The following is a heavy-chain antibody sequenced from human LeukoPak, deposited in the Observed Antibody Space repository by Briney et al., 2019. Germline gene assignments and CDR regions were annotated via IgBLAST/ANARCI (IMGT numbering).Heavy chain of an antibody. Sequence: GGSLRLSCAASGFTFSRYWMHWVRQSPGEGLVWLSRIDIDGSTTGYADSVKGRFTISRDNAKKSLYLQMNSLRAEDTAVYYCARLRNVGGNPHPFNVWGQGTTVTVSS. CDR2: IDIDGSTT. V-gene: IGHV3-74*01. CDR1: GFTFSRYW. J-gene: IGHJ3*01. CDR3: ARLRNVGGNPHPFNV. D-gene: IGHD4-23*01.